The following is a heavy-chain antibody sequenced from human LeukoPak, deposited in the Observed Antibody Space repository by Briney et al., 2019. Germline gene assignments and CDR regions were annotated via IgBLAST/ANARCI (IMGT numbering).Heavy chain of an antibody. Sequence: PGRSLRLSCAASGFTFDVYAMHWVRQAPGKGLEWVSGISWNSGSIGYADSVKGRFTISRDNAKNSLYLQMNSLRAEYTSLYYCAKGSAAHDYYGSGTYYKSQYFDYWGQGTLVTVSS. CDR3: AKGSAAHDYYGSGTYYKSQYFDY. CDR2: ISWNSGSI. V-gene: IGHV3-9*01. D-gene: IGHD3-10*01. CDR1: GFTFDVYA. J-gene: IGHJ4*02.